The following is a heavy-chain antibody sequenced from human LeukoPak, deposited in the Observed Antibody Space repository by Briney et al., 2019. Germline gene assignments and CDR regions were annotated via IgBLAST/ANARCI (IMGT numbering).Heavy chain of an antibody. J-gene: IGHJ4*02. D-gene: IGHD6-13*01. CDR2: IYNSGST. Sequence: SETLSLACTVSGDSFSYFYWSWIRQPPGKGLEWIGYIYNSGSTSYNPSLRSRVTISLDTSKNQFSLKLSSVTAADTAIYYCARGVVAAAGRTFDFWGQGTLVTVSS. V-gene: IGHV4-59*01. CDR1: GDSFSYFY. CDR3: ARGVVAAAGRTFDF.